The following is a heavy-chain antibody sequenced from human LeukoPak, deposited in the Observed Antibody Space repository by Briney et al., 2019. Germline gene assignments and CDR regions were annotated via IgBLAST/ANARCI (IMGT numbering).Heavy chain of an antibody. CDR3: TTMRSSGWWGYYFDY. D-gene: IGHD6-19*01. J-gene: IGHJ4*02. Sequence: GGSLRLSCAASGFTFSNAWMSWVRQAPGKGLEWVGRIKSKTDGGTTDYAAPVKGRFTISRDDSKNTLYLQMNSLKTEDTAVYYCTTMRSSGWWGYYFDYWGQGTLVTVPS. V-gene: IGHV3-15*01. CDR2: IKSKTDGGTT. CDR1: GFTFSNAW.